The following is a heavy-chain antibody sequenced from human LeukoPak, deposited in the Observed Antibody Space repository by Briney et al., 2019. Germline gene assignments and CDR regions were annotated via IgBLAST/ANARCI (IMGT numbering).Heavy chain of an antibody. Sequence: PSETLSLTCTVSGGSIGSYYWSWIRQPPGKGLEWIGYIYYSGSTNYNPSLKSRVTISVDTSKNQFSLKLSSVTAADTAVYYSARDQTITPLDIWGQGTMVTVSS. V-gene: IGHV4-59*01. CDR1: GGSIGSYY. CDR3: ARDQTITPLDI. D-gene: IGHD5-12*01. J-gene: IGHJ3*02. CDR2: IYYSGST.